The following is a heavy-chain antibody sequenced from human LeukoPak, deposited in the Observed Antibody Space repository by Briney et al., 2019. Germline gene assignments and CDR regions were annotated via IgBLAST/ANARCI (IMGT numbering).Heavy chain of an antibody. V-gene: IGHV4-61*08. CDR1: GGSVSSGGYY. CDR3: ASVARFGEMGTKFDY. J-gene: IGHJ4*02. CDR2: INHSGST. Sequence: SETLSLTCTVSGGSVSSGGYYWSWIRQPPGKGLEWIGEINHSGSTNYNPSLKSRVTISVDTSKNQFSLKLSSVTAADTAVYYCASVARFGEMGTKFDYWGQGTLVTVSS. D-gene: IGHD3-10*01.